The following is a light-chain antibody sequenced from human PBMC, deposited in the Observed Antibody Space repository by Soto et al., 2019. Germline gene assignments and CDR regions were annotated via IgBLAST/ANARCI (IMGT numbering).Light chain of an antibody. J-gene: IGKJ3*01. CDR2: GAS. V-gene: IGKV3D-20*02. CDR1: QSVSSSF. Sequence: EIVLTQSPGTLSLSPGERATLSCRASQSVSSSFLAWYQQKPGQAPRLLIYGASRRATDIPDRFSGSGSGTDFTLTISSLQPEDFATYYCQQSYNLKFTFGPGTKVDIK. CDR3: QQSYNLKFT.